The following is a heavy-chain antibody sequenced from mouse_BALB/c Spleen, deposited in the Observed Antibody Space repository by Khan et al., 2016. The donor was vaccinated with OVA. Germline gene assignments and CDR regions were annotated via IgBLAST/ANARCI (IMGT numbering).Heavy chain of an antibody. CDR2: IYPGNVNT. V-gene: IGHV1S56*01. CDR1: GYTFTNYY. CDR3: ARSSLYATGAMDY. D-gene: IGHD1-1*01. Sequence: QVQLQQSGPELVKPQASVSISCKASGYTFTNYYIHRVQQRPGQGLEWIGWIYPGNVNTKYNEKFKGKATVTANKSSSTAYMQLSSLTSEESAVYFCARSSLYATGAMDYWGQGTSVTVSS. J-gene: IGHJ4*01.